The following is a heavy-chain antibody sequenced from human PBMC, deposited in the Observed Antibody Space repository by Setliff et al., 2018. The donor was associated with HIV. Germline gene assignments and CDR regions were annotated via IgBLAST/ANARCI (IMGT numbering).Heavy chain of an antibody. Sequence: SETLSLTCTVSGGSINSSSYYWSWIRQHPGKGLEWIGYIYYSGTTYYNPSVKSRVTISLDTSKNQFSLKLSSMTAADTAMYYCAREGRYSSACFFDYWGQGTLVTVSS. CDR2: IYYSGTT. J-gene: IGHJ4*02. CDR3: AREGRYSSACFFDY. V-gene: IGHV4-31*02. D-gene: IGHD6-19*01. CDR1: GGSINSSSYY.